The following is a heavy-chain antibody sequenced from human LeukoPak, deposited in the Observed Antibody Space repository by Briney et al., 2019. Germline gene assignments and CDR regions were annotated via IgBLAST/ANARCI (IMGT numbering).Heavy chain of an antibody. Sequence: PSETLSLTCTVSGDSISSSSYYWGWIRQPPGKGLEWIGSVYHSGNTYYNPSLKSRATISADTSKNKFSLKSTSVTAADTAVYYCTKDSGHHRTDCWGQGTLVTVSS. CDR2: VYHSGNT. D-gene: IGHD1-26*01. CDR3: TKDSGHHRTDC. V-gene: IGHV4-39*02. J-gene: IGHJ4*02. CDR1: GDSISSSSYY.